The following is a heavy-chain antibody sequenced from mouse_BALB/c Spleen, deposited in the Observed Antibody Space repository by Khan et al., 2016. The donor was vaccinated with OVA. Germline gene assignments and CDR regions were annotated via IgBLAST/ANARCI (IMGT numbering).Heavy chain of an antibody. Sequence: QVQLQQSGGELVRPGASVNLSCKTSGYIFTSYWIHWVRQRSGQGLEWIARIYPGTDNTYYNEKLKDKATLTADKSSSTAYMQLSSLKSEDSAVYVCAREESLYYFDYWGQGTTLTVSS. J-gene: IGHJ2*01. CDR1: GYIFTSYW. CDR2: IYPGTDNT. D-gene: IGHD6-2*01. CDR3: AREESLYYFDY. V-gene: IGHV1S132*01.